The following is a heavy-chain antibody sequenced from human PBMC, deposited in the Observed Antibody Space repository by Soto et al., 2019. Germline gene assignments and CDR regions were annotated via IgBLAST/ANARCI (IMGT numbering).Heavy chain of an antibody. D-gene: IGHD2-15*01. V-gene: IGHV3-74*01. CDR1: GXTFSDYC. J-gene: IGHJ4*02. CDR3: ARGAGGFDY. CDR2: FNNDGSTT. Sequence: GSLRLSCAASGXTFSDYCMHWVRQAPGEGLVWVSFFNNDGSTTSYADSVQGRFTISRDNAKNTLYLEVNSLRSEDTALYYCARGAGGFDYWGQGALGTVSS.